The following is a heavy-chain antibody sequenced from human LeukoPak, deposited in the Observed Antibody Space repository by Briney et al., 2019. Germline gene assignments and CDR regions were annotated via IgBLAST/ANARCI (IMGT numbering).Heavy chain of an antibody. D-gene: IGHD3-3*01. CDR2: IYTSGST. J-gene: IGHJ3*02. CDR3: ARHGGATYYDFWSGSNDAFDI. Sequence: PSETLSLTCTVSGGSISSYYWSWIRQPPGKGLEWIRYIYTSGSTNYNPSLKSRVTISVDTSKNQFSLKLSSVTAADTAVYYCARHGGATYYDFWSGSNDAFDIWGQGTMVTVSS. CDR1: GGSISSYY. V-gene: IGHV4-4*09.